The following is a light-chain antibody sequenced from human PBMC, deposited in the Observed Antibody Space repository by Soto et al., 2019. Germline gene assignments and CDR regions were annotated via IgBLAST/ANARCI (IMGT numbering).Light chain of an antibody. CDR1: QSVSSY. V-gene: IGKV3-11*01. CDR2: DAS. J-gene: IGKJ4*01. CDR3: QQRSNWPRLT. Sequence: EIVLTQSPATLSLSPGERATLSCRASQSVSSYLAWYQQKPCQAPRLLIYDASNRATGIPARFSSSGSGTDFTLTISSLEPEDFAVYYCQQRSNWPRLTFGGGTKVEIK.